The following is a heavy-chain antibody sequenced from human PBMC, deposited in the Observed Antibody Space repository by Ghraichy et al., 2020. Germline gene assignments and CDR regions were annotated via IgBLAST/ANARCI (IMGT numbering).Heavy chain of an antibody. V-gene: IGHV3-66*01. D-gene: IGHD5-24*01. CDR2: IYSGGST. CDR1: GFTVSSNY. CDR3: ATAGGGYNLDAFDI. Sequence: GGSLRLSCAASGFTVSSNYMSWVRQAPGKGLEWVSVIYSGGSTYYADSVKGRFTISRDNSKNTLYLQMNSLRAEDTVVYYCATAGGGYNLDAFDIWGQGTMVTVSS. J-gene: IGHJ3*02.